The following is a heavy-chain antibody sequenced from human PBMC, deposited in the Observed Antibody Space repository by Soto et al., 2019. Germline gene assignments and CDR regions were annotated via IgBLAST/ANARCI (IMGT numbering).Heavy chain of an antibody. J-gene: IGHJ5*02. V-gene: IGHV4-30-4*01. CDR3: ARTSQDNWFDP. CDR1: GGSISSGDYY. CDR2: IFYSGST. Sequence: QVQLQESGPGLVKPSQTLSLTCTVSGGSISSGDYYWSWIRRPPGKGLEWIGYIFYSGSTYYNPSLKSRVSISLDRSKNQFSLKVISVTAADTAVYYCARTSQDNWFDPWGQGTLVTVSS.